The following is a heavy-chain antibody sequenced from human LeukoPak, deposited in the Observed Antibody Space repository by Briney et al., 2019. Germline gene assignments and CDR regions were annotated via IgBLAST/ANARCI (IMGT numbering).Heavy chain of an antibody. Sequence: PSETLSLTCTVSGGSISPYYWSWIRQTPGKGLEWIGYILYSGTTTNYNPSLKSRVTISVDTSKNQFSLKLSSVTAADTAVYYCARVGDWNDLVYWGQGTLVTAPS. CDR3: ARVGDWNDLVY. J-gene: IGHJ4*02. D-gene: IGHD1-1*01. V-gene: IGHV4-59*01. CDR2: ILYSGTTT. CDR1: GGSISPYY.